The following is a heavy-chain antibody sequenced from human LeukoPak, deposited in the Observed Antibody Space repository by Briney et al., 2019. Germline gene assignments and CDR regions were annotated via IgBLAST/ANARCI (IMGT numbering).Heavy chain of an antibody. CDR3: ARDLYGGNSI. CDR2: IYTSGST. CDR1: GGSISSGSYY. J-gene: IGHJ3*02. Sequence: MASETLSLTCTVSGGSISSGSYYWSWIRQPAGKGLEWIGRIYTSGSTNYNPSLKSRVTISVDTSKNQFSLKLSSVTAADTAVYYCARDLYGGNSIWGQGTMVTVSS. D-gene: IGHD4-23*01. V-gene: IGHV4-61*02.